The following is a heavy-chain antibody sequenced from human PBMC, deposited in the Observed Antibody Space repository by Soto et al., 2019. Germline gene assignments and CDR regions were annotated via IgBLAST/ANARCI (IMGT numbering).Heavy chain of an antibody. CDR3: ARFPFDNSSWTHPRYFDT. V-gene: IGHV4-34*01. J-gene: IGHJ5*02. CDR2: INHSGFT. Sequence: PSETLSLTCAVYGGSFSGYYWTWIRQAPGEGLEWIGEINHSGFTSYNPSLKSRLTMSVDPSRSQFSLNLSSVTAADTAVYYCARFPFDNSSWTHPRYFDTWGQGTLVTVSS. D-gene: IGHD6-13*01. CDR1: GGSFSGYY.